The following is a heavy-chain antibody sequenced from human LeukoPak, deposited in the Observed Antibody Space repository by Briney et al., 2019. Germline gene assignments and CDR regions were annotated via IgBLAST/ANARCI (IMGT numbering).Heavy chain of an antibody. CDR2: IRSKAYGGTT. D-gene: IGHD3-10*01. CDR1: GFTFGDYA. Sequence: GGSLRLSCTASGFTFGDYAMSWVRQAPGKRLEWVGFIRSKAYGGTTEYAASVKGRFTISRGDSKSIAYLQMNSLKTEDTAVYYCTRVAWVMVRGVPGVFDYWGQGTLVTVSS. J-gene: IGHJ4*02. V-gene: IGHV3-49*04. CDR3: TRVAWVMVRGVPGVFDY.